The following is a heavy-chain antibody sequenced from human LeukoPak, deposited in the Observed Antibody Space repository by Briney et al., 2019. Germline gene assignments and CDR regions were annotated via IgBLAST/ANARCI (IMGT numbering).Heavy chain of an antibody. CDR1: GFTFSNYA. Sequence: PGGSLRLSCAASGFTFSNYAMSWVRHAPGKGLERVSAISGSGGSTYYTDSVKGRFTISRDNSKDTLYLQLNSLRADDTAVYYCAKDRGVAVAATEDYFDHWGQGTLVTVSS. CDR3: AKDRGVAVAATEDYFDH. D-gene: IGHD6-19*01. J-gene: IGHJ4*02. CDR2: ISGSGGST. V-gene: IGHV3-23*01.